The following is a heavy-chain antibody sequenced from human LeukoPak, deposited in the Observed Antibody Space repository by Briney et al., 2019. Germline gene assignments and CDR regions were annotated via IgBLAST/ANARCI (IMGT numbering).Heavy chain of an antibody. CDR1: GFSVSSNY. V-gene: IGHV3-53*01. CDR3: AKESHYDSGAYHVDY. J-gene: IGHJ4*02. CDR2: IYSGGST. D-gene: IGHD3-10*01. Sequence: GGSLRLSCAASGFSVSSNYMSWVRQAPGKGLEWVSFIYSGGSTYYPDSVKGRFTFSRDNSKNMLYLQMNSLRAEDTAVYYCAKESHYDSGAYHVDYWGQGTLVTVSS.